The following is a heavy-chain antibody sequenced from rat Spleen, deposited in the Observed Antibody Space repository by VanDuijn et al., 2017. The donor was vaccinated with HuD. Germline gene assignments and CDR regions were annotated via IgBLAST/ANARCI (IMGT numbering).Heavy chain of an antibody. V-gene: IGHV2S61*01. Sequence: QVQLKESGPGLVQPSLTLSLTCTVSGFSLSNYGVFWVRQPPGKGLEGMGVIWGNGNANYNSVLKSRLSISRDTSKSQVFLKMNNLQTEDNAMYFCARSDYQSGSFPYWGQGVMVTVSS. CDR3: ARSDYQSGSFPY. D-gene: IGHD1-1*01. J-gene: IGHJ2*01. CDR1: GFSLSNYG. CDR2: IWGNGNA.